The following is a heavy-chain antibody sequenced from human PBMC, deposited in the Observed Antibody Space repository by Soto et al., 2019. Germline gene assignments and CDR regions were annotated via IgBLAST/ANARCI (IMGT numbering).Heavy chain of an antibody. D-gene: IGHD6-25*01. CDR1: GFTFSSYA. J-gene: IGHJ6*02. CDR3: AKVVPPAILRYFYGRYV. CDR2: ISGSGGST. V-gene: IGHV3-23*01. Sequence: VGSLRLSCAASGFTFSSYAMSWVRQAPGKGLEWVSAISGSGGSTYYADSVKGRFTISRDNSKNTLYLQMNSLRAEDTAVYYCAKVVPPAILRYFYGRYVCGQGTAFTVSS.